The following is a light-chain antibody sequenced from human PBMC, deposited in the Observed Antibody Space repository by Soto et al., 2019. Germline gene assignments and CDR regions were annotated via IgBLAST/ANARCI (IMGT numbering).Light chain of an antibody. CDR1: TSNIGNNF. Sequence: QSVLTQPPSVSAAPAQKVTFSCAGSTSNIGNNFVSWYRQFPGTAPKLLIYANTERPSGIPDRFSASKSGTSATLGITGLQSGDEADYYCGAWDSSLRAYVFGPGTKVTVL. V-gene: IGLV1-51*01. CDR2: ANT. J-gene: IGLJ1*01. CDR3: GAWDSSLRAYV.